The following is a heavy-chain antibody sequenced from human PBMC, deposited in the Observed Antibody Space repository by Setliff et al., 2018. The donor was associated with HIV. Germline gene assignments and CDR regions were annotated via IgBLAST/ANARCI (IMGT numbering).Heavy chain of an antibody. CDR3: ARGSPLQFLELDLEY. CDR2: INPNSGHT. D-gene: IGHD3-3*01. Sequence: ASVKVSCKASGYTFTGYYMHWGRQAPGQGLEWMGWINPNSGHTNYAQKFQGWFIMTRDTSISTAHMELSRLRSDDTAVYYCARGSPLQFLELDLEYWGQGTLVTVSS. CDR1: GYTFTGYY. V-gene: IGHV1-2*04. J-gene: IGHJ4*02.